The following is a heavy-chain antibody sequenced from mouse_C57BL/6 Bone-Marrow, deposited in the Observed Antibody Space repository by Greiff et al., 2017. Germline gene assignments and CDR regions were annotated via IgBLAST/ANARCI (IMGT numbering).Heavy chain of an antibody. D-gene: IGHD2-1*01. CDR2: IDPENGDT. J-gene: IGHJ2*01. CDR3: TIYYGNPYYFDY. Sequence: VHVKQSGAELVRPGASVKLSCTASGFNIKDDYMHWVKQRPEQGLEWIGWIDPENGDTEYASKFQGKATITADTSSNTAYLQLSSLTSEDTAVYYCTIYYGNPYYFDYWGQGTTLTVSS. V-gene: IGHV14-4*01. CDR1: GFNIKDDY.